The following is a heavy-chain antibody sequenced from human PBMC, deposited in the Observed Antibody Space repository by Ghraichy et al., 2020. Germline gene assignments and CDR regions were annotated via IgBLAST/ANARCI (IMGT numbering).Heavy chain of an antibody. V-gene: IGHV3-64D*09. CDR3: VKGYYNFDY. CDR1: GFTFTSYA. CDR2: ISINGGST. Sequence: LSLTCSASGFTFTSYAMHWVRQAPGKGLEYVSAISINGGSTYYADSVKGRFTISRDNSKNTLYLQMSSLRAEDTAVYYCVKGYYNFDYWGQGTLVTVSS. D-gene: IGHD3-10*01. J-gene: IGHJ4*02.